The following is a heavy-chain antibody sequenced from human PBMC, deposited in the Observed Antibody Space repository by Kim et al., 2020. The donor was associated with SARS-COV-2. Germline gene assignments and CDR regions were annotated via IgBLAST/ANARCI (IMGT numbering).Heavy chain of an antibody. V-gene: IGHV1-18*04. Sequence: ASVKVSCKASGYTFTSYGISWVRQAPGQGLEWMGWISAYNGNTNYAQKLQGRVTMTTDTSTSTAYMELRSLRSDDTAVYYCARDPGRSPLRDDAFDIWGQGTMVTVSS. CDR3: ARDPGRSPLRDDAFDI. J-gene: IGHJ3*02. D-gene: IGHD4-17*01. CDR2: ISAYNGNT. CDR1: GYTFTSYG.